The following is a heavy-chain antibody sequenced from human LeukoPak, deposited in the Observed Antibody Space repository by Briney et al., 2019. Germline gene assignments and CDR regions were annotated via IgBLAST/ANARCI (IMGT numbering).Heavy chain of an antibody. CDR1: GFTFGDHA. V-gene: IGHV3-49*04. Sequence: PVGSLCLSRAVSGFTFGDHATSWVRQAPGNGLEWVSFIGSNAYGGTTDSAASVKGRFSISRDDSKNIAYLQMSSLESEDTAVYFCARGPIYLWLYYGMDVWGQGTTVTVSS. CDR3: ARGPIYLWLYYGMDV. D-gene: IGHD5-18*01. J-gene: IGHJ6*02. CDR2: IGSNAYGGTT.